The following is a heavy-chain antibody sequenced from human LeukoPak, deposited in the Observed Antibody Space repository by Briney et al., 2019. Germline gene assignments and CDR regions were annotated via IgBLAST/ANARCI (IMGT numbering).Heavy chain of an antibody. V-gene: IGHV4-38-2*02. CDR1: GYSISSGYY. D-gene: IGHD5-12*01. J-gene: IGHJ4*02. CDR3: ARDYSGYAGAPDY. CDR2: IYHSGST. Sequence: SETLSLTCAVSGYSISSGYYWGWIRQPPGKGLEWIGSIYHSGSTYYNPSLKSRVTISVDTSKNQFSLKLSSVTAADTPVYYCARDYSGYAGAPDYWGQGTLVTVSS.